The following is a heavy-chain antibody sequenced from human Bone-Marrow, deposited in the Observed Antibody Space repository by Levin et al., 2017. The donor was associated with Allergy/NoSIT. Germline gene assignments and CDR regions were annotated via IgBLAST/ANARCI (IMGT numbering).Heavy chain of an antibody. J-gene: IGHJ4*02. D-gene: IGHD3-22*01. CDR3: ARNGNDFDTSGYALNYLDS. CDR1: GGSLDSSNW. CDR2: VHQSGST. Sequence: SETLSLTCTVSGGSLDSSNWWSWVRPSPGKGLEWLGEVHQSGSTNYRPSLQSRLTISIDKSKNQFFLKVTSVVAADAAVYYCARNGNDFDTSGYALNYLDSWGQGTQVTVSS. V-gene: IGHV4-4*02.